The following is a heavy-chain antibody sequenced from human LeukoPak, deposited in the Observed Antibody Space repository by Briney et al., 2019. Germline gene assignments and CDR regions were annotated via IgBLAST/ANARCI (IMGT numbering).Heavy chain of an antibody. CDR2: ISGVADRT. Sequence: GGSLRLSCAASGFTFSSYAMSWVRQAPGKGLEWVSAISGVADRTYYADSVKGRFTISRDNSKNTLSLQMNSLRAEDAAIYYCAKSGMIRGAMDVWGQGTTVTVSS. CDR1: GFTFSSYA. V-gene: IGHV3-23*01. J-gene: IGHJ6*02. CDR3: AKSGMIRGAMDV. D-gene: IGHD3-10*01.